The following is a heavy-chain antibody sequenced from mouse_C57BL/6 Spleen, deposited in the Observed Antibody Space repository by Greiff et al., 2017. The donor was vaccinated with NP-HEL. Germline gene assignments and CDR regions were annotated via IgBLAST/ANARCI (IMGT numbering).Heavy chain of an antibody. CDR1: GFTFSDFY. D-gene: IGHD2-4*01. CDR2: SRNKANDYTT. V-gene: IGHV7-1*01. J-gene: IGHJ3*01. Sequence: EVKLMESGGGLVQSGRSLRLSCATSGFTFSDFYMEWVRQAPGKGLEWIAASRNKANDYTTEYSAAGKGRFSVSRDTSQSILYLQMNALRAEDTAIYYCARDAAEYDYDFAYWGQGTLVTVSA. CDR3: ARDAAEYDYDFAY.